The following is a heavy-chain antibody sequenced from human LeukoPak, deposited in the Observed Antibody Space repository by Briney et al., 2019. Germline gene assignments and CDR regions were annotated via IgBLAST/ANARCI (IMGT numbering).Heavy chain of an antibody. J-gene: IGHJ2*01. CDR3: ARDRAVASGWYFDL. CDR1: GFTFSSYW. D-gene: IGHD6-19*01. Sequence: GGSLRLSCAASGFTFSSYWMHWVHHAPGKGLVWVSRINSDGSSTSYADSVKGRFTISRDNAKNTLYLQMNSLRAEDTAVYYCARDRAVASGWYFDLWGRGTLVTVSS. V-gene: IGHV3-74*01. CDR2: INSDGSST.